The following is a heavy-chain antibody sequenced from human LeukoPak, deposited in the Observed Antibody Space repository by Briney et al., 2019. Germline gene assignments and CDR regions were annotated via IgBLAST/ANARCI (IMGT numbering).Heavy chain of an antibody. J-gene: IGHJ4*02. D-gene: IGHD4-17*01. Sequence: PGGSLRLSCAASGFTFSSYWMSWVRQPPGKGLEWIGEIYHSGSTNYNPSLKSRVTISVDKSKNQLSLKLSSVTAADTAVYYCARIYYGPDYWGQGTLVTVSS. CDR1: GFTFSSYW. V-gene: IGHV4-4*02. CDR2: IYHSGST. CDR3: ARIYYGPDY.